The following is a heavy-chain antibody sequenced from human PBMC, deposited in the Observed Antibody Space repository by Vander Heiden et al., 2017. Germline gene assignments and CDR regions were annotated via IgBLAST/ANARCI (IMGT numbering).Heavy chain of an antibody. V-gene: IGHV2-26*01. J-gene: IGHJ4*02. Sequence: QVTLKESGPVLVKHTQTLTLTSTVSGFSLSNARIGVSWIRQPPGNSLDWLAHISSHDQKSYSTSLKSRLTIYKDTPKSQVVLTLTNIDPVHTATSSCARTDPYGGYAWANFGYWGQGNLVPVSS. CDR3: ARTDPYGGYAWANFGY. CDR1: GFSLSNARIG. CDR2: ISSHDQK. D-gene: IGHD4-17*01.